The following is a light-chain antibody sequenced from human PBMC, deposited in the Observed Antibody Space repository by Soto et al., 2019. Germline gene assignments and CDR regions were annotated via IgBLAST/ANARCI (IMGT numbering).Light chain of an antibody. CDR3: SSYAGSSIPVA. Sequence: QSALTQPPSASGSPGQSGTISCTGASSDVGGYNFVSWYQQHPGKAPKLMIYDVTKRPSGVPDRFSGSKSGNTASLTVSGLQVDDEADYYCSSYAGSSIPVAFGGGTKLTVL. CDR1: SSDVGGYNF. V-gene: IGLV2-8*01. CDR2: DVT. J-gene: IGLJ2*01.